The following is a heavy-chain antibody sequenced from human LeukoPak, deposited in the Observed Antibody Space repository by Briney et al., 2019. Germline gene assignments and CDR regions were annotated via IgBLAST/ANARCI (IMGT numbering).Heavy chain of an antibody. J-gene: IGHJ4*02. CDR1: GYTFTSYG. D-gene: IGHD2-21*01. CDR2: ISAHNGNT. Sequence: GSVKVSCKASGYTFTSYGISWVRQAPGQGLEWMGWISAHNGNTNYAQKLQGRVTMTTDTSTSTAYMELRSLRSDDTAVYYCARQYSGGYYFDYWGQGTLVTVSS. V-gene: IGHV1-18*01. CDR3: ARQYSGGYYFDY.